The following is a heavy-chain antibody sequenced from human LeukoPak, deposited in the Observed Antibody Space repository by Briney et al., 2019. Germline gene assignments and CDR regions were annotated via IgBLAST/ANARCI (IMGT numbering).Heavy chain of an antibody. CDR2: FDPEDGET. D-gene: IGHD1-26*01. V-gene: IGHV1-24*01. Sequence: ASVKVSCKVSGYTLTELSMHWVRQAPGKGLEWMGGFDPEDGETIYAQKFQGRVTMTEDTSTDTAYMELSSLRPEDTAVYYCATGVGATTVQDHDAFDIWGQGTMVTVSS. CDR1: GYTLTELS. J-gene: IGHJ3*02. CDR3: ATGVGATTVQDHDAFDI.